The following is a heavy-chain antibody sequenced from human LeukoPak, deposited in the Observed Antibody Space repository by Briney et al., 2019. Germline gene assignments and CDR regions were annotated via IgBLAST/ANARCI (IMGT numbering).Heavy chain of an antibody. Sequence: VASVKVSCKASGYTFTSYGISWVRQAPGQGLEWLGWISAYNGNTNYAQNLQGRVTTTTDTSTSTANRGRGSLRSDDTAVYYCASTTTTSGWYPRLSPWGQGTLVTVSS. CDR1: GYTFTSYG. J-gene: IGHJ5*02. V-gene: IGHV1-18*01. CDR2: ISAYNGNT. D-gene: IGHD6-19*01. CDR3: ASTTTTSGWYPRLSP.